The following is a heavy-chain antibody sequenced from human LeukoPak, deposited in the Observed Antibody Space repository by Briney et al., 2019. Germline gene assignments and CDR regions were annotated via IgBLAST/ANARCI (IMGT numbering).Heavy chain of an antibody. Sequence: PSETLSLTSIVPVGSISSGSYYWSWIRQPAGKGLEWIGRIYTSGSTNYNPSLKSRVTISVDTSKNQFSLKLSSVTAADTAMYYCARGATRNYFDYWGQGTLVTVSS. J-gene: IGHJ4*02. V-gene: IGHV4-61*02. D-gene: IGHD1-14*01. CDR2: IYTSGST. CDR1: VGSISSGSYY. CDR3: ARGATRNYFDY.